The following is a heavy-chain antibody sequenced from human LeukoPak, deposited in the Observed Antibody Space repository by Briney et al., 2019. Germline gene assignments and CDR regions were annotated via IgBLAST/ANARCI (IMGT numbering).Heavy chain of an antibody. J-gene: IGHJ5*02. Sequence: SETLSLTCTVSSDSLTNFYWNWIRLPAGRGLEWIGRIYTSGNTNYHPDLKSRVTVSLDTSKNQFSLKLTSVTAADTAVDVCERGGNSNGNNWFDPWGQGILVTVSS. CDR1: SDSLTNFY. CDR2: IYTSGNT. V-gene: IGHV4-4*07. D-gene: IGHD4-23*01. CDR3: ERGGNSNGNNWFDP.